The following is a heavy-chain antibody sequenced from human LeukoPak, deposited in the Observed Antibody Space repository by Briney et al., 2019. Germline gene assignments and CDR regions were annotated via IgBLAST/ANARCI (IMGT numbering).Heavy chain of an antibody. CDR1: GFTFSSYS. Sequence: GGSLRLSCAASGFTFSSYSMNWVRQAPGKGLEWVSSISSSSSYIYYADSVKGRFTISRDNAKNSLYLQMSSLRAEDTAVYYCARDSPYDSSGYYLPGDAFDIWGQGTMVTVSS. CDR3: ARDSPYDSSGYYLPGDAFDI. V-gene: IGHV3-21*01. J-gene: IGHJ3*02. D-gene: IGHD3-22*01. CDR2: ISSSSSYI.